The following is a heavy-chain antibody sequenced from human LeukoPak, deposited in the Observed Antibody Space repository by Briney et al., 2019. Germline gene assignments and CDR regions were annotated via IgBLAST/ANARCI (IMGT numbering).Heavy chain of an antibody. CDR3: ARDSGYRYGPLDY. J-gene: IGHJ4*02. V-gene: IGHV4-31*03. Sequence: PSETLSLTCTVSGGSISSGSYYWSWIRQHPGKGLEWIGYIYYSGSTYYNPSLKSRVTISVDTSKNQSSLKLSSVTAADTAVYYCARDSGYRYGPLDYWGQGTLVTVSS. CDR2: IYYSGST. CDR1: GGSISSGSYY. D-gene: IGHD5-18*01.